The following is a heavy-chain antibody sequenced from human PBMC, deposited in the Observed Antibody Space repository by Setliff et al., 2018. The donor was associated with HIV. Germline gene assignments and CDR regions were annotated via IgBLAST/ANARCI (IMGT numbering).Heavy chain of an antibody. V-gene: IGHV4-34*01. D-gene: IGHD3-10*01. CDR1: GGSFSGYY. Sequence: ASETLSLTCAVYGGSFSGYYWSWIRQPPGKGLEWTGSIYHSGSTYYNPSLKSRVTISVDTSKNQFSLKLSSVTAADTAVYYCARWNGSGSYLDYWGQGTLVTVSS. CDR3: ARWNGSGSYLDY. CDR2: IYHSGST. J-gene: IGHJ4*02.